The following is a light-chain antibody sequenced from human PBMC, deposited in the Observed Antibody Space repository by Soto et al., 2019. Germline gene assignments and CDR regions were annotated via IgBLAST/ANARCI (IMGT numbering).Light chain of an antibody. CDR1: SSNIGSNT. CDR2: NNS. J-gene: IGLJ2*01. CDR3: GTWDSSLSAGV. V-gene: IGLV1-44*01. Sequence: QSVLIQPPSASGTPGQRVTISCSGISSNIGSNTVNWYQQLPGTAPKLLIYNNSQRPSGVPDRFSGSKSGTSATLGITGLQTGDEADYYCGTWDSSLSAGVFGGGTKLTVL.